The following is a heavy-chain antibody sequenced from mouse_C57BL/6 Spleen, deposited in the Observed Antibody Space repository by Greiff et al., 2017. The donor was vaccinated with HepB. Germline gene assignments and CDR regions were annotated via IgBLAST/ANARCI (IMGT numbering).Heavy chain of an antibody. D-gene: IGHD2-4*01. CDR1: GYTFTSYW. CDR3: ARCYDYDGWYFDV. Sequence: QVQLQQPGAELVKPGASVKLSCKASGYTFTSYWMHWVKQRPGLGLEWIGMIHPNSGSTNYNEKFKSKATLTVDKSSSTAYMQLSSLTSEDSAVYYCARCYDYDGWYFDVWGTGTTVTVSS. CDR2: IHPNSGST. V-gene: IGHV1-64*01. J-gene: IGHJ1*03.